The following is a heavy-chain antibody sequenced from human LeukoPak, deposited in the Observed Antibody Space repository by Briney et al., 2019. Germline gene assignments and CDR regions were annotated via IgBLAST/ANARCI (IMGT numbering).Heavy chain of an antibody. V-gene: IGHV1-2*06. Sequence: ASVKVSCKASGYTFTGYYMHWVRQAPGQGLEWMGRINPNSGGTNYAQKFQGRVTMTRDTSISTAYMELSRLRSDDTAVYYCARGGATYYYDSSALQFDYWGQGTLVTVSS. D-gene: IGHD3-22*01. J-gene: IGHJ4*02. CDR2: INPNSGGT. CDR1: GYTFTGYY. CDR3: ARGGATYYYDSSALQFDY.